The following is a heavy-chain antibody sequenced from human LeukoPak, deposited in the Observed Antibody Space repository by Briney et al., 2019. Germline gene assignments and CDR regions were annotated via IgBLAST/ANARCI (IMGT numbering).Heavy chain of an antibody. D-gene: IGHD4-11*01. CDR2: INYSGST. CDR1: GGSFSGYY. V-gene: IGHV4-34*01. CDR3: ARGPALYSNYGAHFDY. J-gene: IGHJ4*02. Sequence: PSETLSLTCTVYGGSFSGYYWSWIRQPPGKGLEWIGEINYSGSTNYNPSLKSRVTISVDTSKNQFSLKLSSVTAADTAVYYCARGPALYSNYGAHFDYWGQGTLVTVSS.